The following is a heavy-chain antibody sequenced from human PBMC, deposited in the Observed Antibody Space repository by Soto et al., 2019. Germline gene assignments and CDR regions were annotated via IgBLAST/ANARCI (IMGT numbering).Heavy chain of an antibody. J-gene: IGHJ1*01. CDR2: ISGSGVST. D-gene: IGHD2-8*01. V-gene: IGHV3-23*01. CDR1: GFTFISYT. CDR3: AKYVLMTECFQH. Sequence: GGSLRLSCAASGFTFISYTMSWVRQAPGKGLEWVSSISGSGVSTSYADSVKGRFTISRDNSMNTLYLQLNSLRAEDTATYYCAKYVLMTECFQHWGQGTLVTVSS.